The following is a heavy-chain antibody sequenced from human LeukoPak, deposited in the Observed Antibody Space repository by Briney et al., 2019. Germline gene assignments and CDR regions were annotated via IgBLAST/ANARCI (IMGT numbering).Heavy chain of an antibody. D-gene: IGHD3-9*01. CDR3: ARDTYYDILTGSGGYYYYMDV. CDR2: INPNSGGT. CDR1: GYTFTAYY. V-gene: IGHV1-2*02. Sequence: ASVKVSCKASGYTFTAYYMHWVRQAPGQGLEWMGWINPNSGGTNYAQKFQGRVTMTRDTSISTAYMELSRLRSDDTAVYYCARDTYYDILTGSGGYYYYMDVWGKGTTVTVSS. J-gene: IGHJ6*03.